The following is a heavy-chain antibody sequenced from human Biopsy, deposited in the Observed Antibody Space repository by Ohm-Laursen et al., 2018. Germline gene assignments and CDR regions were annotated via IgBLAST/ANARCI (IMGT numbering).Heavy chain of an antibody. D-gene: IGHD3-10*01. CDR2: IIPIFATP. CDR1: GGTFNSYT. V-gene: IGHV1-69*13. Sequence: EASVKVSCKTSGGTFNSYTINWVRQAPGRGLEWMGGIIPIFATPDYAQKFQGGVTITADESTSTAYMDLSSLRSEDTAIYYCAKDRGGSITYCDAFDIWGQGTMVTVSS. J-gene: IGHJ3*02. CDR3: AKDRGGSITYCDAFDI.